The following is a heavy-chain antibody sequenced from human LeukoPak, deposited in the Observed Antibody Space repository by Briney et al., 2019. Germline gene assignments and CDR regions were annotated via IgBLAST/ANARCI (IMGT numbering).Heavy chain of an antibody. D-gene: IGHD2/OR15-2a*01. Sequence: GASVKVSCKASGYTFTGYYMHWVRQAPGQGLEWMGWINPNSGGTNYAQKFQGRVTMTRYTSISTAYMELSRLRSDDTAVYYCARDSSMRDYYYHYYMDVWGKGTTVTVSS. CDR3: ARDSSMRDYYYHYYMDV. V-gene: IGHV1-2*02. CDR1: GYTFTGYY. CDR2: INPNSGGT. J-gene: IGHJ6*03.